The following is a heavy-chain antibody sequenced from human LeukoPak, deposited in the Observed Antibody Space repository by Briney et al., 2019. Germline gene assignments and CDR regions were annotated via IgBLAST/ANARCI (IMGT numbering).Heavy chain of an antibody. V-gene: IGHV3-30*02. CDR3: AKADVRCYDY. CDR1: GFTFSSYG. D-gene: IGHD4/OR15-4a*01. J-gene: IGHJ4*02. Sequence: PGGSLRLSCAASGFTFSSYGMHWVRQAPGKGLEWVACIRYDGSNKYYADSVKGRFAISRDNSKNTLYLQMNSLTAEDTAVYYCAKADVRCYDYWGQGTLVTVSS. CDR2: IRYDGSNK.